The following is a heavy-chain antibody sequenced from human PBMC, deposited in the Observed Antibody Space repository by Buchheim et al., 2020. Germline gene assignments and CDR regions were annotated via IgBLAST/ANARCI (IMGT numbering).Heavy chain of an antibody. J-gene: IGHJ4*02. D-gene: IGHD1-26*01. V-gene: IGHV3-21*01. Sequence: EVQLVESGGGLVKPGGSLRLSCAASGFTFSSYTMNWVRQAPGKGLEWVSSISSGSSYIYYADSVKGRFTISRDNAKNSLYLQRNSLRAEDTAVYYCARDSYSGTYRTFDYWGQGTL. CDR2: ISSGSSYI. CDR1: GFTFSSYT. CDR3: ARDSYSGTYRTFDY.